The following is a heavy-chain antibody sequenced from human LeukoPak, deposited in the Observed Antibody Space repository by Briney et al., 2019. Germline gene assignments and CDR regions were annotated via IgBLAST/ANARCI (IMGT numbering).Heavy chain of an antibody. V-gene: IGHV3-74*01. Sequence: VRQXXGXGXXXXXRISSDGSNTIYADSVKGRLTIYRENRKNTMYLQMNSLRAEDTAAYYCARDLKVRGVTNVFDMWGQGTMVTVSS. CDR3: ARDLKVRGVTNVFDM. J-gene: IGHJ3*02. D-gene: IGHD3-10*01. CDR2: ISSDGSNT.